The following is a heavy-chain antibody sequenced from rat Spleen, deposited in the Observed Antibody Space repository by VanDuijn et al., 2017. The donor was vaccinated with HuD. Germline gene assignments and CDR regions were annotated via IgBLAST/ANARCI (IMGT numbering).Heavy chain of an antibody. V-gene: IGHV3-3*01. CDR1: VYSITSSYR. CDR3: AREGLTLDF. D-gene: IGHD1-10*01. CDR2: INGAGST. J-gene: IGHJ1*01. Sequence: QLQESGPGLVKPSQSLSLSCSVTVYSITSSYRWNWIRKFPGNKLEWMGYINGAGSTNYNPSLKSRISITRDTSKNQFFLQVNSVTTEDSATYYCAREGLTLDFWGPGTMVTVSS.